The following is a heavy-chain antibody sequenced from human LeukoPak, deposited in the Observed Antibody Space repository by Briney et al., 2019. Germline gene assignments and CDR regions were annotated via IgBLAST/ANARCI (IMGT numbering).Heavy chain of an antibody. CDR3: ASEGYGVKPFGS. V-gene: IGHV1-2*06. Sequence: GASVKVSCKVSGYTFTHHYLHWVRQDPGQGLGWMGRINPNSGETNYKDKLQGRITMTRATSISTAYLEVTRLTSDDTAVYYCASEGYGVKPFGSWGQGTLVIVSS. CDR2: INPNSGET. CDR1: GYTFTHHY. J-gene: IGHJ5*01. D-gene: IGHD2-8*01.